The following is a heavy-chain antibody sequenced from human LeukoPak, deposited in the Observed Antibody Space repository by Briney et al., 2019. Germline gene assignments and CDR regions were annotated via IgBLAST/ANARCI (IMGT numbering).Heavy chain of an antibody. Sequence: GGSLRLSCAASGFTFSRYWMHWVRQGPEKGLVWVSRINTDGRSASYAESVTGRFTMSRDSAKNTLYLQMNSLRVEDTAVYYCVRDVWGDRDGFFEYWGQGTLVTVSS. V-gene: IGHV3-74*01. D-gene: IGHD2-21*01. CDR3: VRDVWGDRDGFFEY. J-gene: IGHJ4*02. CDR2: INTDGRSA. CDR1: GFTFSRYW.